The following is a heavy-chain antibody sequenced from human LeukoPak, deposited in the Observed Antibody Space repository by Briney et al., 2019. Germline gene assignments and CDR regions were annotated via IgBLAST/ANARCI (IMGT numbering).Heavy chain of an antibody. V-gene: IGHV4-30-2*01. CDR2: IYHSGST. CDR3: ARAVRGVNYFDY. CDR1: GGSISSGGYS. Sequence: SQTLSLTCAVSGGSISSGGYSWSWIRQPPGKGLEWIGYIYHSGSTYYNPSLKSRVTISVDRSENQFSLKLSSVTAADTAVYYCARAVRGVNYFDYWGQGTLVTVSS. J-gene: IGHJ4*02. D-gene: IGHD3-10*01.